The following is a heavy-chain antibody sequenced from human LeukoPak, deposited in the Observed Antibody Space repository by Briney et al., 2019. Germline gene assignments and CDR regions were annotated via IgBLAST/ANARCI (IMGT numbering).Heavy chain of an antibody. CDR3: AKGRLGSSGYYYVDY. V-gene: IGHV3-23*01. CDR2: ISGGGGST. D-gene: IGHD3-22*01. J-gene: IGHJ4*02. Sequence: SGGSLRLSCAASGFTFSSYAMSWVRQAPGKGLEWVSAISGGGGSTYYADSVKGRFTISRDNSKNTLFLQMNSLRAEDTAVYYCAKGRLGSSGYYYVDYWGQGTLVTVSS. CDR1: GFTFSSYA.